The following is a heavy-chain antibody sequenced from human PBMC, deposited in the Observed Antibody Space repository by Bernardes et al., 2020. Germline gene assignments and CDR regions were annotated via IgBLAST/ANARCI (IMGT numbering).Heavy chain of an antibody. CDR2: IYYTGTT. D-gene: IGHD6-13*01. J-gene: IGHJ5*02. V-gene: IGHV4-61*01. Sequence: SETLSLTCTVSGGLVPSGNYYWTWIPQPKGKELEWIGSIYYTGTTNYNPSLKTPVTISVDTSKNEFSLKVTSVTAADTAVYYCARVFSSTWYHRFDPWGQGILVTVSS. CDR1: GGLVPSGNYY. CDR3: ARVFSSTWYHRFDP.